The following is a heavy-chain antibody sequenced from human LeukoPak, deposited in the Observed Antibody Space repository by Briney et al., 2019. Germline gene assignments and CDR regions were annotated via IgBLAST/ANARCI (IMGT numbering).Heavy chain of an antibody. CDR1: GGSVSSFY. D-gene: IGHD1-26*01. CDR3: ARSFLGDWYFDL. J-gene: IGHJ2*01. Sequence: PSETLSLTCTVSGGSVSSFYWSWIRQPPGKGLEWIGYISYTGSTNYNPSLKSRVTMSVDTSKNHFSLKLGSVTAADTAMYYCARSFLGDWYFDLWGRGTLVTVSS. CDR2: ISYTGST. V-gene: IGHV4-59*02.